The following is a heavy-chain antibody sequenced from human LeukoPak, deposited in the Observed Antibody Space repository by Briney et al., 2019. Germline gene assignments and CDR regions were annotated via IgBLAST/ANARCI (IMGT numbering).Heavy chain of an antibody. D-gene: IGHD5-18*01. CDR1: GDSINNHDW. CDR3: VANGYYCLDQ. CDR2: IHDGGTP. Sequence: NSSETLSLTCGISGDSINNHDWWSWVRQPPGKGLEWIAEIHDGGTPNYNPTLKSRVTISVDKFKTQFSLNLNSVTAADTAVYYCVANGYYCLDQWGHGTLVTVS. J-gene: IGHJ4*01. V-gene: IGHV4/OR15-8*01.